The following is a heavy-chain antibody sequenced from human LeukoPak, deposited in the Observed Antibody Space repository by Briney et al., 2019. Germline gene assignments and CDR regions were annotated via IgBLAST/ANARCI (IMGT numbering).Heavy chain of an antibody. Sequence: ASETLSLTCIVSGGSISSGTYSLTWIRQPAGKGLEWIGRIYTSGSTNYNPSPKSRVTISVDTSKNQFSLKLSSVTAADTAVYYCARDAGYCSGGSCYSWFDYWGQGTLVTVSS. CDR3: ARDAGYCSGGSCYSWFDY. V-gene: IGHV4-61*02. D-gene: IGHD2-15*01. J-gene: IGHJ4*02. CDR1: GGSISSGTYS. CDR2: IYTSGST.